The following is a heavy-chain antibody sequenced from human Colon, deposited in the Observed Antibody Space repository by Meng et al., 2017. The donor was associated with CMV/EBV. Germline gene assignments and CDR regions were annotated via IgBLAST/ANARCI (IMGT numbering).Heavy chain of an antibody. J-gene: IGHJ4*02. D-gene: IGHD3-10*01. Sequence: GFTLSSYGIHWVHHAPGKVLEWVAILSFDETKKYYADFVKGRFTISRDNSKNTVYLQMTSLGPEDTAMYYCAKDQAYQFGSGSYPDYWGQGTLVTVSS. CDR2: LSFDETKK. CDR3: AKDQAYQFGSGSYPDY. V-gene: IGHV3-30*18. CDR1: GFTLSSYG.